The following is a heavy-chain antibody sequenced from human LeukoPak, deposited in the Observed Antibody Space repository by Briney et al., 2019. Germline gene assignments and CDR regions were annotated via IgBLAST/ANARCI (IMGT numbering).Heavy chain of an antibody. D-gene: IGHD3-10*01. V-gene: IGHV4-38-2*02. Sequence: SETLSLTCTVSGYSISSGYYWGWIRQPPGKGLEWIGSIYHSGSTNYNPSLKSRVTISVDTSKNQFSLKLSSVTAADTAVYYCARHPRLYYYGSGSHDYWGQGTLVTVSS. CDR2: IYHSGST. J-gene: IGHJ4*02. CDR1: GYSISSGYY. CDR3: ARHPRLYYYGSGSHDY.